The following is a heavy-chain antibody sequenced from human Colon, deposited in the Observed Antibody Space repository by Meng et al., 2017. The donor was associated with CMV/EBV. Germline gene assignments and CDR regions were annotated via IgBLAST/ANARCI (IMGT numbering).Heavy chain of an antibody. J-gene: IGHJ6*02. CDR3: TRDDQQSGVFVVPAAPRDYYYYYGMDV. CDR1: GYTFTSYY. D-gene: IGHD2-2*01. V-gene: IGHV1-46*01. CDR2: INPSGGST. Sequence: SVKVSCKASGYTFTSYYMHWVRQAPGQGLEWMGIINPSGGSTSYAQKFQGRVTMTRDTSTSTVYMELSSLRSEDTAVYYCTRDDQQSGVFVVPAAPRDYYYYYGMDVWGQGTTVTVSS.